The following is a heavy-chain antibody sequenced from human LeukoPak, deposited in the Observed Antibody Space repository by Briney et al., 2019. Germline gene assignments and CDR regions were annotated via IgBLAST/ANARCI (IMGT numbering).Heavy chain of an antibody. V-gene: IGHV3-53*01. CDR2: IYSGGST. CDR1: GFSFTSYA. CDR3: AREAAGIGDYYGMDV. Sequence: GGSLRLSCAASGFSFTSYAMSWVRQAPGKGLEWVSVIYSGGSTYYADSVKGRFTISRDNSKNTLYLQMNSLRAEDTAVYYCAREAAGIGDYYGMDVWGQGTTVTVSS. J-gene: IGHJ6*02. D-gene: IGHD6-13*01.